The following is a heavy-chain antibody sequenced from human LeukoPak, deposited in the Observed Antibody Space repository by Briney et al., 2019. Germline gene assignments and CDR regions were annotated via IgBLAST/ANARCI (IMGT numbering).Heavy chain of an antibody. J-gene: IGHJ4*02. Sequence: PGGSLRLSCAASGFTFSNDWMNWVRRAPGQGLEWVANINRDGSGKYYVDSVKGRFTISRDNAKNSLFLQMNSLRAEDTAVYYCARGLRWVDYWGQGTLVTVSS. CDR1: GFTFSNDW. V-gene: IGHV3-7*03. CDR3: ARGLRWVDY. CDR2: INRDGSGK. D-gene: IGHD4-23*01.